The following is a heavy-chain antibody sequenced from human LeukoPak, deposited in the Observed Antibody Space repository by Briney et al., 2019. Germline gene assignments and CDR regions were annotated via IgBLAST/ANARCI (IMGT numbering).Heavy chain of an antibody. CDR1: GFTFSSYA. V-gene: IGHV3-23*01. J-gene: IGHJ4*02. D-gene: IGHD6-19*01. CDR3: AKDLLKTMAGEIRAY. Sequence: GGSLRLSCAASGFTFSSYAMSWVRQAPGKGLEWVSSISGSGRRTYSADSVKGRFTISRDNSKTTLYLQMDSLRAEGTAVYYCAKDLLKTMAGEIRAYWGQGTLVTVSS. CDR2: ISGSGRRT.